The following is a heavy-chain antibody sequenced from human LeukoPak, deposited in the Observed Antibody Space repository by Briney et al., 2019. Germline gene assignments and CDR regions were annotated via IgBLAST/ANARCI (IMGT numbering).Heavy chain of an antibody. D-gene: IGHD3-16*02. J-gene: IGHJ4*02. CDR1: GFTFSSYW. CDR2: IKQDGSEK. V-gene: IGHV3-7*03. CDR3: ARVDYDYVWGSHRPIDC. Sequence: GGSLRLSCAASGFTFSSYWMSWVRQAPGKGLEWVANIKQDGSEKYYVDSVKGRFTISRDNAKNSLYLQMNSLRAEDTAVYYCARVDYDYVWGSHRPIDCWGQGTLVTVSS.